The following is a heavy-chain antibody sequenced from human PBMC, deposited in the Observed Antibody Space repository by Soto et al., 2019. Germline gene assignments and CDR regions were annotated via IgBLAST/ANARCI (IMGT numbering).Heavy chain of an antibody. J-gene: IGHJ5*02. Sequence: SETLSLTCTVSGGSISSYYWNWIRQPPGKGLEWIGYIHYSGSTNYNPSLKSRVTISVDASNNQFSLKLSSVTAADTAVYYCATGRFSAMIRGVIMFDPWGQGTLVTVSS. CDR3: ATGRFSAMIRGVIMFDP. D-gene: IGHD3-10*01. CDR2: IHYSGST. CDR1: GGSISSYY. V-gene: IGHV4-59*01.